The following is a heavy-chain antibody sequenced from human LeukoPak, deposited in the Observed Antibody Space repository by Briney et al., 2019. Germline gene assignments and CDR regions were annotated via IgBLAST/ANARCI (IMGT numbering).Heavy chain of an antibody. V-gene: IGHV3-33*01. CDR1: GFTFSSYG. CDR2: IWYDGSNK. J-gene: IGHJ5*02. CDR3: ARVVLGGGWFDP. D-gene: IGHD2-15*01. Sequence: GGSLRLSCAASGFTFSSYGMHWVRQAPGKGLEWVAVIWYDGSNKYYADSVKGRFTISRDNSKNTLYLQMNSLRAEGTAVYYCARVVLGGGWFDPWGQGTLVTVSS.